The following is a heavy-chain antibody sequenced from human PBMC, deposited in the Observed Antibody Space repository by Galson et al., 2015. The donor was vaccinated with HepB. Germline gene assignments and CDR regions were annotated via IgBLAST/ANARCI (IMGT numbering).Heavy chain of an antibody. V-gene: IGHV6-1*01. CDR3: ARDPSGSYWGRWFDL. CDR1: GDSVSSNSAA. CDR2: TCYRSKWYN. Sequence: CAISGDSVSSNSAAWNWIRQSPSRGLEWLGRTCYRSKWYNEYAESVKSRMTIKPDTSKNEFSLQLNSVTPEDTAVYYCARDPSGSYWGRWFDLWGQGIPVTVSS. D-gene: IGHD1-26*01. J-gene: IGHJ5*02.